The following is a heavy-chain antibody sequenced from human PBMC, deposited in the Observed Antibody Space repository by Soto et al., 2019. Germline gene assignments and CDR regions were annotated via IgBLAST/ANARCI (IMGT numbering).Heavy chain of an antibody. CDR2: IYSDGST. CDR1: GFSVSGNY. V-gene: IGHV3-53*01. CDR3: ARDCSSTSCYTPHYGMDV. J-gene: IGHJ6*02. D-gene: IGHD2-2*02. Sequence: GGSLRLSCAASGFSVSGNYMSWVRQAPGKGLEWVSVIYSDGSTYYADSVKGRFTISRDNSKNMMCLQMNSLRAEDTAVYYCARDCSSTSCYTPHYGMDVWGQGTTVTVSS.